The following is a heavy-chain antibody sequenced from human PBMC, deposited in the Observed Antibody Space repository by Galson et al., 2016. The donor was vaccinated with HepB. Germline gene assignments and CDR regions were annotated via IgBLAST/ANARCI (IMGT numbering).Heavy chain of an antibody. Sequence: SLRLSCAASGFTFSSYWMSWVRQAPGKGLEWVANIKEDGSEENYVDSVKGRFTISRDNAKNSLYLQMNSLRAEDTAVYFCARELMYYYGSGSCYFDYWGQGTLVTVSS. CDR1: GFTFSSYW. D-gene: IGHD3-10*01. CDR3: ARELMYYYGSGSCYFDY. J-gene: IGHJ4*02. CDR2: IKEDGSEE. V-gene: IGHV3-7*03.